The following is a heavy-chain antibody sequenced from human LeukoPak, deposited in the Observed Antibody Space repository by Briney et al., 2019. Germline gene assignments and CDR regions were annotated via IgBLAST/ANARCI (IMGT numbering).Heavy chain of an antibody. CDR2: IYSGGST. Sequence: SGGSLRLSCAASGFTVSSNYMSWVRQAPGKGLEWVSVIYSGGSTYYADSVKGRFTISRDNSKNTLYLQMNTLRTEDTAVYYCARVQGSYGQSDVWGQGTTVTIS. J-gene: IGHJ6*02. CDR3: ARVQGSYGQSDV. CDR1: GFTVSSNY. V-gene: IGHV3-66*01. D-gene: IGHD3-10*01.